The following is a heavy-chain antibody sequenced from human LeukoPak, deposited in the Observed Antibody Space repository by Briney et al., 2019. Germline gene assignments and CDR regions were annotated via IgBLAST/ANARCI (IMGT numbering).Heavy chain of an antibody. Sequence: GGSLRLSCAASGFTFSTFDMNWVRQPQGKGLEWVSYISSGSSTIYYADSVKGRLTITRDNAKNSLYLQMNSVRAEDTAVYYCARLRYYAMDVWGQGTTVIVSS. CDR2: ISSGSSTI. CDR1: GFTFSTFD. CDR3: ARLRYYAMDV. V-gene: IGHV3-48*01. J-gene: IGHJ6*02.